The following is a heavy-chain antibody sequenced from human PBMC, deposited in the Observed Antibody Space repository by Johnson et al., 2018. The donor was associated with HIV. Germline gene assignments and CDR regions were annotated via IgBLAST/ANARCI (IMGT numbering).Heavy chain of an antibody. D-gene: IGHD1-26*01. CDR1: GFTFRSYA. V-gene: IGHV3-30*04. CDR2: IGYDGNDK. Sequence: QVQLVESGGDVVQPGRSLRLSCAPSGFTFRSYAMHWVRQAPGKGLEWVAAIGYDGNDKDYADSVKGRFTISRDNSRNTLYLHLNSLRAVDTAVYYCARVRIGRENAFDIWGQGTMVTVSS. J-gene: IGHJ3*02. CDR3: ARVRIGRENAFDI.